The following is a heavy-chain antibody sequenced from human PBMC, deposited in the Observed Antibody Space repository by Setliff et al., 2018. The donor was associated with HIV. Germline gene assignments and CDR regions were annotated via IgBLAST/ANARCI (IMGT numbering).Heavy chain of an antibody. CDR1: GFTFDDYA. J-gene: IGHJ4*02. V-gene: IGHV3-9*01. CDR2: ISWNSGSI. Sequence: PGGSLRLSCAASGFTFDDYAMHWVRQAPGKGLEWVSGISWNSGSIGYADSVKGRFTISRDNAKNSLYLQMNSRRADDTAVYYCARGRVESFWSDLIPSDYWGQGTLVTVSS. CDR3: ARGRVESFWSDLIPSDY. D-gene: IGHD3-3*01.